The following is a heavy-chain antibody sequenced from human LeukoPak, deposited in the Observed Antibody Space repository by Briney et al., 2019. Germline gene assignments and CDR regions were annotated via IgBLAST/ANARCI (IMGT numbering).Heavy chain of an antibody. CDR3: AREGVGAAAVTGDAFDI. CDR1: GGSISSSSYY. V-gene: IGHV4-39*07. J-gene: IGHJ3*02. D-gene: IGHD6-13*01. Sequence: PSETLSLTCTVSGGSISSSSYYWGWIRQPPGKGLEWIGSIYYSGSTYYNPSLKSRVTISVDTSKNQFSLKLSSVTAADTAVYYCAREGVGAAAVTGDAFDIWGQGTMVTVSS. CDR2: IYYSGST.